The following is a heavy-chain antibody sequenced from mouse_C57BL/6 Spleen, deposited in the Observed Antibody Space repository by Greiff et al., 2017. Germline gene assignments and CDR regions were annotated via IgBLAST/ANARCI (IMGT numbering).Heavy chain of an antibody. CDR2: IDPSDSYT. D-gene: IGHD1-3*01. V-gene: IGHV1-59*01. J-gene: IGHJ3*01. CDR1: GYTFTSYW. Sequence: QVQLQQPGAELVRPRTSVKLSCKASGYTFTSYWMHWVKQRPGQGLEWIGVIDPSDSYTNYNQKFKGKATLTVDTSSSTAYMQLSSLTSEDSAVYYCASNSAWFAYWGQGTLVTVSA. CDR3: ASNSAWFAY.